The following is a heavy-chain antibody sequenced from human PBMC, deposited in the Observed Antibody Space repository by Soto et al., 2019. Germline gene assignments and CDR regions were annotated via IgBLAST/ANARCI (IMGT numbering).Heavy chain of an antibody. Sequence: QVQLQESGPGLVKPSQTLSLTCTVSGGSISSGGYYWSWIRQHPGKGLEWIGYIYYSGSTYYNPSLKSRVNISVDTSKNQFSLKLSSVTAADTAVYYCAREVWVVVVAASFHWFDPWGQGTLVTVSS. CDR2: IYYSGST. V-gene: IGHV4-31*03. CDR3: AREVWVVVVAASFHWFDP. D-gene: IGHD2-15*01. CDR1: GGSISSGGYY. J-gene: IGHJ5*02.